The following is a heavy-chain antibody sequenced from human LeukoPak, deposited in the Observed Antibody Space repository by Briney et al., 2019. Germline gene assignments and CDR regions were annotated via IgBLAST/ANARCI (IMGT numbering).Heavy chain of an antibody. CDR2: IYPGDSDARYT. CDR3: ARHESYYYDSSGHNDY. J-gene: IGHJ4*02. Sequence: GESLKISCKSSGYTFVNYWIGWVRQMPGKGPEYVGFIYPGDSDARYTRYSPSFQGQVTISVDNSISTAYLQWSSLKASDTAMYYCARHESYYYDSSGHNDYWGQGTLVTVSS. CDR1: GYTFVNYW. V-gene: IGHV5-51*01. D-gene: IGHD3-22*01.